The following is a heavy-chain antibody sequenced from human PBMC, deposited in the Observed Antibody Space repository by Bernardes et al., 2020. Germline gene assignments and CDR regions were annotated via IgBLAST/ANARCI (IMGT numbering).Heavy chain of an antibody. V-gene: IGHV3-48*02. CDR2: ISSSSSTI. D-gene: IGHD3-3*01. Sequence: GGSLRLSCAASGFTFSSYSMNWVRQAPGKGLEWVSYISSSSSTIYYADSVKGRFTISRDNAKNSLYLQMNSLRDEDTAVYYCARDYSVYDFWSGYETDFDYWGQGTLVTVSS. J-gene: IGHJ4*02. CDR1: GFTFSSYS. CDR3: ARDYSVYDFWSGYETDFDY.